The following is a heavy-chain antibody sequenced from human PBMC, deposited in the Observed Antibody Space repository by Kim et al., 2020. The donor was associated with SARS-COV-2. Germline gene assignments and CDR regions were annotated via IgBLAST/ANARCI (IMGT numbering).Heavy chain of an antibody. D-gene: IGHD6-13*01. J-gene: IGHJ4*02. CDR3: AIIADAGTRGFDY. Sequence: ASVKVSCKFSGYTLTELSMHWVRQAPGKGLEWMGGFDPEDGETIYAQKFQGRVTITEDTSTNTAYMELSSLRSEDTAVYYCAIIADAGTRGFDYWGQGTLVTVSS. V-gene: IGHV1-24*01. CDR2: FDPEDGET. CDR1: GYTLTELS.